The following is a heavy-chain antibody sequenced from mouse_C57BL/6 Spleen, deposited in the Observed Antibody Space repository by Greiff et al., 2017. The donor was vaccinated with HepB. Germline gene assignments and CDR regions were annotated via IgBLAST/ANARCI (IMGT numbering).Heavy chain of an antibody. CDR2: IYPRSGNT. CDR1: GYTFTSYG. V-gene: IGHV1-81*01. D-gene: IGHD2-4*01. CDR3: ARSDDYDGVDY. J-gene: IGHJ2*01. Sequence: QVQLKESGAELARPGASVKLSCKASGYTFTSYGISWVKQRTGQGLEWIGEIYPRSGNTYYNEKFKGKATLTADKSSSTAYMELRSLTSEDSAVYFCARSDDYDGVDYWGQGTTLTVSS.